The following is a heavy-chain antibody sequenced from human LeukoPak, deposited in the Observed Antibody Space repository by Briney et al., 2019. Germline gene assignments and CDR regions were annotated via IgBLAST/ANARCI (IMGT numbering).Heavy chain of an antibody. Sequence: KPSETLSLTCTVSGGSISSYYRSWIRQPPGQGLEWIGYIYYSGSTNYNPSLKSRVTISVDTSKNRFSLKLSSVTAAGTAVHYCARDHGYSYDLVHYYYYMDVWGKGTTVTVSS. CDR3: ARDHGYSYDLVHYYYYMDV. D-gene: IGHD5-18*01. CDR1: GGSISSYY. J-gene: IGHJ6*03. V-gene: IGHV4-59*01. CDR2: IYYSGST.